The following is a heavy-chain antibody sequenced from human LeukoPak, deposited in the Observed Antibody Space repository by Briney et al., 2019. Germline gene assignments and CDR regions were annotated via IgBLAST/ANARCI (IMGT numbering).Heavy chain of an antibody. Sequence: GGSLRLSCAASGFTFTNHAMSWVRQAPGKGLEWVSAISGSGDTTKYADSVKGQFTISRDNFKNTVSLQMINLRAEDTAVYFCAKSDCGSDGCKLLNYWGQGILVTVSS. D-gene: IGHD2-21*01. V-gene: IGHV3-23*01. CDR1: GFTFTNHA. CDR2: ISGSGDTT. CDR3: AKSDCGSDGCKLLNY. J-gene: IGHJ4*02.